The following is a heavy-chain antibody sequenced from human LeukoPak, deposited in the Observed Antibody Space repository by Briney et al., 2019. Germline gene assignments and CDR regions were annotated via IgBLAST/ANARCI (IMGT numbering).Heavy chain of an antibody. D-gene: IGHD6-6*01. Sequence: GSLRLSCAASGFTFSTYSMNWVRQVPGKGLEWVSSISSGSTYKYYADSVKGRFTISRDDAKSSVYLQMNSLRAEDTAVYYCARDLTSSSTAYFQHWGQGTLVTVSS. CDR1: GFTFSTYS. CDR3: ARDLTSSSTAYFQH. J-gene: IGHJ1*01. V-gene: IGHV3-21*04. CDR2: ISSGSTYK.